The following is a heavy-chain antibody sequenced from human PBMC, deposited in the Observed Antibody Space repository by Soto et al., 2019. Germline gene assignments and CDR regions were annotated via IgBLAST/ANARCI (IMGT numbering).Heavy chain of an antibody. D-gene: IGHD3-16*02. J-gene: IGHJ4*02. CDR1: GFTFSDYY. V-gene: IGHV3-11*01. CDR2: ISSSGSTI. Sequence: GSLRLSCAASGFTFSDYYMSWIRQAPGKGLEWVSYISSSGSTIYYADSVKGRFTISRDNAKNSLYLQMNGLRAEDTAVYYCAKDPFMITFGGVIVNTFYWGQGTLVTVSS. CDR3: AKDPFMITFGGVIVNTFY.